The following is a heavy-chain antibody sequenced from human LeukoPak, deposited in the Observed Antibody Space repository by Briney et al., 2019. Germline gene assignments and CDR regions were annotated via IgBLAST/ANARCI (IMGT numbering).Heavy chain of an antibody. CDR3: AKDLTDHGNFDY. V-gene: IGHV3-11*04. D-gene: IGHD4-17*01. Sequence: GGSLRLSCAASGFTFSDYYMSWIRQAPGKGLEWISYISVSGITVNYADSVEGRFTISRDDAKNTLYLQMNSLRVEDTAVYYCAKDLTDHGNFDYWGQGTLVTVSS. J-gene: IGHJ4*02. CDR2: ISVSGITV. CDR1: GFTFSDYY.